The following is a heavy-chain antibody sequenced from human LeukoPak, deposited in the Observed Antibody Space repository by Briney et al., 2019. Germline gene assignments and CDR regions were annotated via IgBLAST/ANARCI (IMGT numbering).Heavy chain of an antibody. D-gene: IGHD2-2*01. CDR1: GGTFSSYA. Sequence: SVKVSCKASGGTFSSYAISWVRQAPGQGLERMGGIIPIFGTANYAQKFQGRVTITADESTSTAYMELSSLRSEDTAVYYCARDIVVVPAAVNDAFDIWGQGTMVTVSS. CDR2: IIPIFGTA. J-gene: IGHJ3*02. V-gene: IGHV1-69*01. CDR3: ARDIVVVPAAVNDAFDI.